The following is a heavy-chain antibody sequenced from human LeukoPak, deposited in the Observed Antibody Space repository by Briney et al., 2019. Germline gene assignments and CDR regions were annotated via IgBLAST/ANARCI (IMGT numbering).Heavy chain of an antibody. CDR2: INHSGST. V-gene: IGHV4-34*01. CDR3: ARGGYSFGYILLNY. J-gene: IGHJ4*02. Sequence: SETLSLTCAVYGGSFSGYYWSWIRQPPGKGLEWIGEINHSGSTNYNPSLKSRVTISVDTSKNQFSLNLSSVTAADTAVYYCARGGYSFGYILLNYWGQGTLVTVSS. D-gene: IGHD5-18*01. CDR1: GGSFSGYY.